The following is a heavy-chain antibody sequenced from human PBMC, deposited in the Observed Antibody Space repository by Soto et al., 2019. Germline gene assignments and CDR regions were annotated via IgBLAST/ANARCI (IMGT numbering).Heavy chain of an antibody. V-gene: IGHV4-59*01. Sequence: PSETLSLTCTVSGGSISSYYWSWIRQPPGKGLEWIGYIYYSGSTNYNPSLKSRVTISVDTSKNQFSLKLSSVTAADTAVYYCARADCGGDCGRHWLDPWGQGTLVTVSS. CDR1: GGSISSYY. J-gene: IGHJ5*02. D-gene: IGHD2-21*02. CDR2: IYYSGST. CDR3: ARADCGGDCGRHWLDP.